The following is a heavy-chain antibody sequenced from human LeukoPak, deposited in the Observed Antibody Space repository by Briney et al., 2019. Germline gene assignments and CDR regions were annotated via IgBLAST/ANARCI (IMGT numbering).Heavy chain of an antibody. CDR2: IYYSGST. CDR1: GGSMSSYY. J-gene: IGHJ4*02. CDR3: ARDVPEGAPDY. V-gene: IGHV4-59*12. Sequence: SETLSLTCTVSGGSMSSYYWSWIRQPPGKGLEWIGYIYYSGSTNYNPSLKSRVTISLDTSKNQFSLSLSSVTAADTAVYYCARDVPEGAPDYWGQGTLVTVSS. D-gene: IGHD1-26*01.